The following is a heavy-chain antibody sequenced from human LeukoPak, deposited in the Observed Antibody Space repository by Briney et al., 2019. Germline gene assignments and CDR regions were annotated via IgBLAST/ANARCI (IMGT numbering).Heavy chain of an antibody. CDR1: GFTFSNAW. Sequence: GGSLRLSCAASGFTFSNAWMSWVRQAPGKGLEWVGRIKSKTDGGTTDYAAPVKGRFTISRDDSKNTLYLQMNSLKTEDTAVYYCTTDAHIEVVVAATGIDPWGQGTLVTVSS. J-gene: IGHJ5*02. CDR2: IKSKTDGGTT. V-gene: IGHV3-15*01. D-gene: IGHD2-15*01. CDR3: TTDAHIEVVVAATGIDP.